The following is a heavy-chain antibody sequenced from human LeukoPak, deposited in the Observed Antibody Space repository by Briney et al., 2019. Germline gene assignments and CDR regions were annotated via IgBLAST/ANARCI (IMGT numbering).Heavy chain of an antibody. Sequence: GGSLRLSCSASGFAFSSSPMHWVRQAPGKTLEYVSAISNDGRNAYYADSVKGRFTMSRDNSKNTLSLQMSSPRPEDTAVYYCVPHINYSYQYWGRGTQVTVS. CDR3: VPHINYSYQY. CDR2: ISNDGRNA. J-gene: IGHJ4*02. CDR1: GFAFSSSP. V-gene: IGHV3-64D*06. D-gene: IGHD5-18*01.